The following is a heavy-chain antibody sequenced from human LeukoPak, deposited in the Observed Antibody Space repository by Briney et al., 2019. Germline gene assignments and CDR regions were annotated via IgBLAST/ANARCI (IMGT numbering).Heavy chain of an antibody. CDR3: ASLGDFGGFDY. D-gene: IGHD4-17*01. CDR1: GFTFSSYG. Sequence: GGTLRLSCAASGFTFSSYGMSWVRQAPGKGLEWVSAISGSGGSTYYADSVKGRFTISRDNAKNSLYLQMNSLRAEDTAVYYCASLGDFGGFDYWGQGTLVTVSS. J-gene: IGHJ4*02. CDR2: ISGSGGST. V-gene: IGHV3-23*01.